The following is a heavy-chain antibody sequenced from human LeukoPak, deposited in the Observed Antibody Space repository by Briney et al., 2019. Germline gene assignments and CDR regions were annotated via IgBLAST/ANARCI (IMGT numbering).Heavy chain of an antibody. Sequence: PGGSLRLSCEASGFXFSSYDMYWVRQAPGKGLEWVAVISYDGSNKYYADAVKGRFSVSRDTSKNTLYLQMSSLRGEDTAVYYCAKDRGCSYGLGSWGQGTLVTVSS. CDR1: GFXFSSYD. V-gene: IGHV3-30*18. CDR2: ISYDGSNK. CDR3: AKDRGCSYGLGS. J-gene: IGHJ5*02. D-gene: IGHD2-2*01.